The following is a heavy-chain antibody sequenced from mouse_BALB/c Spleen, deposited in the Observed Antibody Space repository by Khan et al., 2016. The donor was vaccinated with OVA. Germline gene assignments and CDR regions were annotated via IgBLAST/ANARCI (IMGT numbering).Heavy chain of an antibody. CDR3: TRIYRSDFDY. CDR2: INPHIGET. V-gene: IGHV1-20*02. CDR1: GYSFTGYF. Sequence: VQLQQSGPELVRPGASVKISCKASGYSFTGYFMNWVMQSPGKSLEWIGRINPHIGETFYNQRFKDKATLTVDESSNTAHMELRSLASEDSAVYYSTRIYRSDFDYWGQGTTLTVSS. D-gene: IGHD1-1*01. J-gene: IGHJ2*01.